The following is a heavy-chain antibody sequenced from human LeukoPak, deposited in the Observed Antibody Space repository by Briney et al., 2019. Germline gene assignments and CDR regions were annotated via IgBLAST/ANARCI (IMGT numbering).Heavy chain of an antibody. D-gene: IGHD3-22*01. J-gene: IGHJ4*02. CDR1: GFTFSSYA. V-gene: IGHV3-23*01. Sequence: PGGSLRLSCAASGFTFSSYAMNWVRQAPGKGLEGVSGISGSGGSTYYADSVKGRFTISRDNSKNALYLQMNSLRAEDTAVYYCAKDPNYYDSSGYQNGYYFDYWGQGTLVTVSS. CDR2: ISGSGGST. CDR3: AKDPNYYDSSGYQNGYYFDY.